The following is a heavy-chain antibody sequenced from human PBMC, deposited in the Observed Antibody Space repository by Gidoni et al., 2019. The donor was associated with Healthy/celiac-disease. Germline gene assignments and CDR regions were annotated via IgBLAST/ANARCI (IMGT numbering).Heavy chain of an antibody. V-gene: IGHV3-11*05. CDR2: ISSSSSYT. Sequence: QVQLVESGGGLVKPGGSLRLSCAASGFTFSDYYMSWIRQAPGKGLGWVSYISSSSSYTNYADSVKGRFTISRDNAKNSLYLQMNSLRAEDTAVYYCARDLVGQYYFDYWGQGTLVTVSS. CDR3: ARDLVGQYYFDY. D-gene: IGHD1-26*01. J-gene: IGHJ4*02. CDR1: GFTFSDYY.